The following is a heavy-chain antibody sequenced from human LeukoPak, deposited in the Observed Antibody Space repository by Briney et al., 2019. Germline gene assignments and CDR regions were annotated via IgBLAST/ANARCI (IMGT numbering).Heavy chain of an antibody. CDR3: ARDPSHYYDSSGYYDY. J-gene: IGHJ4*02. CDR2: INTNTGNP. CDR1: GYTFTSYA. V-gene: IGHV7-4-1*02. Sequence: RASVKVSCKASGYTFTSYAMNWVRQAPGQGLEWMGWINTNTGNPTYAQGFTGRFVFSLDTSVSTAYLQISSLKAEDTAVYYCARDPSHYYDSSGYYDYWGQGTLVTVSS. D-gene: IGHD3-22*01.